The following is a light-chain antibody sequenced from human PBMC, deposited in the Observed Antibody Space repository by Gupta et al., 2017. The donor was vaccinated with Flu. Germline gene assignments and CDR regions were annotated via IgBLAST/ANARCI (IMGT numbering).Light chain of an antibody. V-gene: IGKV1-39*01. CDR2: AAS. Sequence: DSIAITCRGSQHIRSYLNRYQQKPGKAAKLLIYAASSLQRGVPSRCSGSRSGTDFTLTISSLQPEDFATYYCQQSYSTPSLTFGGGTKVEIK. J-gene: IGKJ4*01. CDR3: QQSYSTPSLT. CDR1: QHIRSY.